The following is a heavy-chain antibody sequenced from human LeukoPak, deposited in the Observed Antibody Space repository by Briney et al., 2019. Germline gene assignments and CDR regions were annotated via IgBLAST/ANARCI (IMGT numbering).Heavy chain of an antibody. CDR1: GGSISSGDYY. J-gene: IGHJ4*02. D-gene: IGHD4-17*01. Sequence: SQTLSLTCTVYGGSISSGDYYWSWIRQPPGKGLEWIGYIYYSGSTYYNPSLKSRVTISVDTSKNQFSLKLSSVTAADTAVYYCARATDYGDPYYFDYWGQGTLVTVSS. CDR3: ARATDYGDPYYFDY. V-gene: IGHV4-30-4*01. CDR2: IYYSGST.